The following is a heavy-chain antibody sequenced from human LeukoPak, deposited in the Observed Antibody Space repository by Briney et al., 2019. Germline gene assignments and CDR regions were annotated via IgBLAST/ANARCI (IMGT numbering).Heavy chain of an antibody. V-gene: IGHV3-21*01. CDR2: ISSSSSYI. Sequence: GGSLRLSCAASGFTFSSYSMNWVRQAPGKGLEWVSSISSSSSYIYYADSVKGRFTISRDNAKNSLYLQMNSLRAGGTAVYYCAREEDYDILTGSETPYYYYGMDVWGQGTTVTVSS. J-gene: IGHJ6*02. CDR3: AREEDYDILTGSETPYYYYGMDV. CDR1: GFTFSSYS. D-gene: IGHD3-9*01.